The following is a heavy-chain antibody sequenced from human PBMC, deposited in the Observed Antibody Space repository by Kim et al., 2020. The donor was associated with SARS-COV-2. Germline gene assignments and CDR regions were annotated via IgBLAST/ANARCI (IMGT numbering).Heavy chain of an antibody. D-gene: IGHD6-13*01. J-gene: IGHJ4*02. CDR3: ARDSGVAAAGPEVHY. V-gene: IGHV1-18*01. Sequence: ASVKVSCKASGYTFTSYGISWVRQAPGQGLEWMGWISAYNGNTNYAQKLQGRVTMTTDTSTSTAYMELRSLRSDDTAVYYCARDSGVAAAGPEVHYWGQGTLVTVSS. CDR2: ISAYNGNT. CDR1: GYTFTSYG.